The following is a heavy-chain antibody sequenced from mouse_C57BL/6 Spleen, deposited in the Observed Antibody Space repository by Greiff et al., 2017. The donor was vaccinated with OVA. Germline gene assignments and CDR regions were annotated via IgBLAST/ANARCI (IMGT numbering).Heavy chain of an antibody. CDR2: IYPGSGNT. Sequence: LQESGAELVRPGASVKLSCKASGYTFTDYYINWVKQRPGQGLEWIARIYPGSGNTYYNEKFKGKATLTAEKSSSTAYMQLSSLTSEDSAVYFCAREEDYDYDGYFDYWGQGTTLTVSS. CDR3: AREEDYDYDGYFDY. V-gene: IGHV1-76*01. CDR1: GYTFTDYY. J-gene: IGHJ2*01. D-gene: IGHD2-4*01.